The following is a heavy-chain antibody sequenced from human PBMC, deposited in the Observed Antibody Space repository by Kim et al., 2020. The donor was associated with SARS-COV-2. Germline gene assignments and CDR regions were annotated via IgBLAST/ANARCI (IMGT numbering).Heavy chain of an antibody. J-gene: IGHJ6*02. CDR3: AKDDSGSYYTDGMDV. CDR2: IWYDGSNK. V-gene: IGHV3-33*06. D-gene: IGHD3-10*01. CDR1: GFTFSSYG. Sequence: GGSLRLSCAASGFTFSSYGMHWVRQAPGKGLEWVAVIWYDGSNKYYADSVKGRFTISRDNSKNTLYLQMNSLRAEDTAVYYCAKDDSGSYYTDGMDVWGQGTTVTVSS.